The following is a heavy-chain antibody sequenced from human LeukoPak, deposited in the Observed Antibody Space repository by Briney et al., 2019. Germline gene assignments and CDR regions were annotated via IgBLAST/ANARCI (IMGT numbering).Heavy chain of an antibody. CDR2: IIPIFGTA. CDR1: GGTFSSYA. J-gene: IGHJ4*02. V-gene: IGHV1-69*01. Sequence: GASVKVSCKASGGTFSSYAISWVRQAPGQGREGMGGIIPIFGTANYAQKFQGRVTITADASTSTAYIELISLRSEDTAVYYCARANSSSFLYYFDYWGQGTLVTVSS. D-gene: IGHD6-13*01. CDR3: ARANSSSFLYYFDY.